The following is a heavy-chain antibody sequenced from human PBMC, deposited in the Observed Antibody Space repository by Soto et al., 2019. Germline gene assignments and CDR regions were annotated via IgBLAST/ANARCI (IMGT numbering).Heavy chain of an antibody. J-gene: IGHJ4*02. CDR1: EFTFSSYE. D-gene: IGHD6-13*01. Sequence: GGSLRLSCVASEFTFSSYEMNWVRQAPGKGLEWVSYISSSGTTIYYADSVKGRFTISRDNAKKSLYLQMNSLRAEDTAVYYCVRFGGAAAGPGDYWGQGTLVTVSS. V-gene: IGHV3-48*03. CDR3: VRFGGAAAGPGDY. CDR2: ISSSGTTI.